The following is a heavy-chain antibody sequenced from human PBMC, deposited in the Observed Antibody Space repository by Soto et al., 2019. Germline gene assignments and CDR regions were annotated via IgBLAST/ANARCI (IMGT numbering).Heavy chain of an antibody. D-gene: IGHD3-10*02. CDR3: ARYVSWGYFDY. Sequence: QVQLQESGPGLMKPSETLSLTCSVSGGSVNSGGFYWSWIRQPPGKGLELIGHIYFSGSTNHNPSLKSRVTIALDTSKIQFSLKLSSVTAADTAVYYCARYVSWGYFDYWGQGSLVTVSS. V-gene: IGHV4-61*08. CDR1: GGSVNSGGFY. J-gene: IGHJ4*02. CDR2: IYFSGST.